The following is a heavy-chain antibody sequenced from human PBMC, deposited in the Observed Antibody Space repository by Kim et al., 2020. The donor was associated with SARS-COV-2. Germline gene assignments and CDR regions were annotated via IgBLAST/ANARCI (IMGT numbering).Heavy chain of an antibody. V-gene: IGHV3-21*01. J-gene: IGHJ2*01. CDR3: ARDKMDYYDILTGYYKPHWYFDL. CDR1: GFTFSSYS. Sequence: GGSLRLSCAASGFTFSSYSMNWVRQAPGKGLEWVSSISSSSSYIYYADSVKGRFTISRDNAKNSLYLQMNSLRAEDTAVYYCARDKMDYYDILTGYYKPHWYFDLWGRGTLVTVSS. CDR2: ISSSSSYI. D-gene: IGHD3-9*01.